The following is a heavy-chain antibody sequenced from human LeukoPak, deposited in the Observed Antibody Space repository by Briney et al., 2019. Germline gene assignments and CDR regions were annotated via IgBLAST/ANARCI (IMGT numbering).Heavy chain of an antibody. CDR3: AIQGFATVITYYYYGMDV. CDR2: IYYSGST. D-gene: IGHD4-17*01. V-gene: IGHV4-59*08. J-gene: IGHJ6*02. CDR1: GGSISSYY. Sequence: SETLSLNCTVSGGSISSYYWSWIRQPPGKGLEWIGYIYYSGSTNYNPSLKSRVTISVDTSKNQFSLKLSSVTAADTAVYYCAIQGFATVITYYYYGMDVWGQGTTVTVSS.